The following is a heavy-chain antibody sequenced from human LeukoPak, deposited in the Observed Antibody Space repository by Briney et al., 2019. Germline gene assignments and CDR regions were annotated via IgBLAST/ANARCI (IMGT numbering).Heavy chain of an antibody. J-gene: IGHJ4*02. V-gene: IGHV1-69*05. CDR1: GGTFSSYA. D-gene: IGHD5-18*01. Sequence: SVKVSCKASGGTFSSYAISWLRQAPGQGLEWMGGIIPIFGTANYAQKFQGRITITTDESTSTAYMELSSLRSEDTAVYYCASQQWRGYSYGYYYFDYWGQGTLVTVSS. CDR2: IIPIFGTA. CDR3: ASQQWRGYSYGYYYFDY.